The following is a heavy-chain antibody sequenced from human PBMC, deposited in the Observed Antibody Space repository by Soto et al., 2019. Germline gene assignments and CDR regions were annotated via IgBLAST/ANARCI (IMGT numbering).Heavy chain of an antibody. V-gene: IGHV1-69*01. CDR2: IIPIFGTA. Sequence: QVQLVQSGAEVKKPGSSVKVSCKASGGTFSSYSINWVRQAPGQGLEWMGEIIPIFGTANYAQKFQGRVTITADESTSTAYMELSSLRSEGPAVYYCARAGGRHSGGIDYWGQGTLVTISS. J-gene: IGHJ4*02. D-gene: IGHD1-26*01. CDR3: ARAGGRHSGGIDY. CDR1: GGTFSSYS.